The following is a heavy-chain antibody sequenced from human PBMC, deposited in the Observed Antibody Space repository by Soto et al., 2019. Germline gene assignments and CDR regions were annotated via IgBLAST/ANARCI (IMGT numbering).Heavy chain of an antibody. CDR2: IYPGDSDT. CDR1: GYSFTSYW. V-gene: IGHV5-51*01. D-gene: IGHD1-1*01. Sequence: PGEALEISWNGSGYSFTSYWIGLELQMPGKGLEWMGIIYPGDSDTRYSPSFQGQVTIPAANSKDTLYLQMNSLRAEDTAVYYCARDDAFENENGFDVWGQGTMVTVSS. CDR3: ARDDAFENENGFDV. J-gene: IGHJ3*01.